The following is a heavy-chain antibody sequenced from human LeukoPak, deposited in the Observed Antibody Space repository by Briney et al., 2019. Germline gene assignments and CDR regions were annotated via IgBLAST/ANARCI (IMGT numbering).Heavy chain of an antibody. D-gene: IGHD3-9*01. J-gene: IGHJ4*02. V-gene: IGHV3-23*01. CDR1: GFTFSSYW. CDR2: ISESGAIT. Sequence: GGSLRLSCAASGFTFSSYWMHWVRQAPGKGLVWVSGISESGAITHYADSVKGRFTISRDNSKTTVFLQMNSLRAEDTAVYYCAVSVRFERVWHYFNNWGQGTQVTVSS. CDR3: AVSVRFERVWHYFNN.